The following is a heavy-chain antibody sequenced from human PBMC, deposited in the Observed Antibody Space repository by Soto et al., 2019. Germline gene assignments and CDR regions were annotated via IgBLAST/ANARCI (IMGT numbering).Heavy chain of an antibody. Sequence: SVKVSCKASGGTFSSYAISWVRQAPGQGLEWMGGIIPIFGTANYAQKFQGRVTITADKSTSTAYMELSSLRSADRAMYFCARYNSYAIDYWGRGTLVTVSS. CDR1: GGTFSSYA. D-gene: IGHD2-8*01. J-gene: IGHJ4*02. CDR3: ARYNSYAIDY. CDR2: IIPIFGTA. V-gene: IGHV1-69*06.